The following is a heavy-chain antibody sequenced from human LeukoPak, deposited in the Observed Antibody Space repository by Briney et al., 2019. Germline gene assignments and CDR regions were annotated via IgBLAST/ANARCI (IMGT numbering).Heavy chain of an antibody. V-gene: IGHV4-59*08. CDR2: IYYSGST. J-gene: IGHJ3*02. CDR3: ASMTTVVTPRAFDI. Sequence: PSETLSLTCTVSGGSISSYFWSWIRQPPGKGLEWIGYIYYSGSTNYNPSLKSRVTISVDTSKNQFSLKLSSVTAADTAVYYCASMTTVVTPRAFDIWGQGTMVTVSS. CDR1: GGSISSYF. D-gene: IGHD4-17*01.